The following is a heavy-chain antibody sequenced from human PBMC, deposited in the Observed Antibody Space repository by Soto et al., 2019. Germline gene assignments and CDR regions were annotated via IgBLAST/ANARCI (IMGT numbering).Heavy chain of an antibody. J-gene: IGHJ4*02. D-gene: IGHD3-10*01. V-gene: IGHV2-5*02. CDR2: IYWDDDK. Sequence: QITLKESGPTLVKPTQTLTLTCTFSGFSVTTSGMGVGWIRQPPGKALEWLALIYWDDDKRYSPSLKGRLTISKDTYKNQVVLTMNNMDPVDTGTYYCATTPDYSGSGSFRYRGQGTLVTVSS. CDR3: ATTPDYSGSGSFRY. CDR1: GFSVTTSGMG.